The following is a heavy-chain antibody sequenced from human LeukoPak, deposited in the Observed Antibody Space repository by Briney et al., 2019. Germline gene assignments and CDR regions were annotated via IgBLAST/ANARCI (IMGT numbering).Heavy chain of an antibody. CDR3: ARGDKKRKQWTQSKGWFDP. CDR2: INHSGST. Sequence: SETLSLTCAVYGGSFSGYYWSWIRQPPGKGLEWIGEINHSGSTNYNPSLKSRVTISVDTSKNQFSLKLSSVTAADTAVYYCARGDKKRKQWTQSKGWFDPWGQGTLVTVSS. CDR1: GGSFSGYY. V-gene: IGHV4-34*01. D-gene: IGHD6-19*01. J-gene: IGHJ5*02.